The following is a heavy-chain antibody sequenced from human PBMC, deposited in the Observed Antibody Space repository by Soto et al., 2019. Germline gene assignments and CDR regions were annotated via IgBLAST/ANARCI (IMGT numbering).Heavy chain of an antibody. CDR2: IIPILGIA. CDR3: ARAPVTSGFPFDY. CDR1: GGTFSSYT. D-gene: IGHD4-4*01. J-gene: IGHJ4*02. Sequence: GASVKVSCKASGGTFSSYTISWVRQAPGQGLEWMGRIIPILGIANYAQKFQGRVTITADKSTSTAYMELSSLRSEDTAVYYCARAPVTSGFPFDYWGQGTLVTVSS. V-gene: IGHV1-69*02.